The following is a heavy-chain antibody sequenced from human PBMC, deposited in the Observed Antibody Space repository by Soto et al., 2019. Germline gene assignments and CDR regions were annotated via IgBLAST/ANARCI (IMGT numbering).Heavy chain of an antibody. V-gene: IGHV3-21*01. CDR2: ISSSSTYI. CDR3: ARLASGYEFSDY. J-gene: IGHJ4*02. D-gene: IGHD5-12*01. Sequence: PGGSLRLSCAASGFTFSRYSMDWVRQAPGKGLEWVASISSSSTYIYYADSVKGRFTISRDNAKNSLYLQMNSLRAEDTAVYYCARLASGYEFSDYWGQGTLVTASS. CDR1: GFTFSRYS.